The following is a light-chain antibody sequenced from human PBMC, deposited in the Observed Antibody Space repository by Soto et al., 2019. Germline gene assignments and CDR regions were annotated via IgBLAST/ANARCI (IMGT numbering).Light chain of an antibody. CDR2: EVS. V-gene: IGLV2-14*03. CDR3: SSYTSSSTRV. Sequence: QPASVSGSPGQSITISCTGTSSDVGAYDYVSWYQQHPDKAPKLMIYEVSSRPSGVSNRFSGSKSVNTATLTISGLQADDEADYYCSSYTSSSTRVFGTGTKATVL. CDR1: SSDVGAYDY. J-gene: IGLJ1*01.